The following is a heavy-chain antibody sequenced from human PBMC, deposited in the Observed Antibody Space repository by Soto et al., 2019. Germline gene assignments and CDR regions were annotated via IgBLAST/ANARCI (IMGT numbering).Heavy chain of an antibody. J-gene: IGHJ6*02. D-gene: IGHD1-26*01. CDR1: GGTFSSYA. Sequence: GASVKVSCKASGGTFSSYAISWVRQAPGQGLEWMGGIIPIFGTANYAQKFQGRVTITADESTSTAYMELSSLRSEDTAVYYCARGFRSYSHAARNYYYYGMDVWGQGTTVTVSS. CDR2: IIPIFGTA. V-gene: IGHV1-69*13. CDR3: ARGFRSYSHAARNYYYYGMDV.